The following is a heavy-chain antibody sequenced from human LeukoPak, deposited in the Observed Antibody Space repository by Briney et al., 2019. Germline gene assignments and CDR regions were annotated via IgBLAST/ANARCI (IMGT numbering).Heavy chain of an antibody. D-gene: IGHD4-17*01. V-gene: IGHV3-21*04. Sequence: GGSLRLSCAASGFTFSDYNMNWVRQAPGKGLEWVSSISSSSSSYIYYADSVKGRFTISRDNAKNSLYLQMNSLRAEDTAVYYCASAEDYGLANDAFDIWGQGTMVTVSS. CDR2: ISSSSSSYI. CDR3: ASAEDYGLANDAFDI. CDR1: GFTFSDYN. J-gene: IGHJ3*02.